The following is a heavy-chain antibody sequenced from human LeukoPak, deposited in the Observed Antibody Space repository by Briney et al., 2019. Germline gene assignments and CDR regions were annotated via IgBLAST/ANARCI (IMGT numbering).Heavy chain of an antibody. J-gene: IGHJ3*02. CDR2: INPNSGGT. Sequence: ASVTVSCTASVYTFTSYYMHWVRQAPGQGLEWMGWINPNSGGTNYAQKFQGRVTMTRDTSISTAYMELSRLRSDDTAVYYCARAHDSSGYYSDAFDIWGQGTMVTVSS. CDR1: VYTFTSYY. D-gene: IGHD3-22*01. CDR3: ARAHDSSGYYSDAFDI. V-gene: IGHV1-2*02.